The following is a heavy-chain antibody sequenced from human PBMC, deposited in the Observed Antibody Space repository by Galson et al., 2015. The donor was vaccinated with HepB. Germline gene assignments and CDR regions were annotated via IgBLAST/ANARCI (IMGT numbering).Heavy chain of an antibody. J-gene: IGHJ4*02. V-gene: IGHV3-30*03. CDR1: GFTFSSHA. Sequence: SLRLSCAVSGFTFSSHAMHWVRQAPGEGLEWVADISYDGGDKYYADSVKGRFTISRDNAKNTLYLQMSSLTTADTAVYYCARAEVPFSSGWDYYDHWGQGTRVTVSS. D-gene: IGHD6-19*01. CDR3: ARAEVPFSSGWDYYDH. CDR2: ISYDGGDK.